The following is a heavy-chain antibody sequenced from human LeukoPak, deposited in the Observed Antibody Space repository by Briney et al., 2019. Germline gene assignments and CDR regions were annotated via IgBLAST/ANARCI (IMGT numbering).Heavy chain of an antibody. CDR2: ISTYNGNT. Sequence: GASVKVSCKASGYTFSSYDITWVRQAPGQGLEWMGWISTYNGNTNYAQKLQGRVIVTTDTSTSTAYVELRSLRSDDTAVYYCARGGAAAGYDHWGQGTLVTVSS. CDR3: ARGGAAAGYDH. J-gene: IGHJ4*02. D-gene: IGHD6-13*01. CDR1: GYTFSSYD. V-gene: IGHV1-18*01.